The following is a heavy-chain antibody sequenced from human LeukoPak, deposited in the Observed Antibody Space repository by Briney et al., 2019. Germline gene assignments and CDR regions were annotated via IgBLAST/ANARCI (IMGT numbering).Heavy chain of an antibody. CDR3: ARDRRTSAYCGGDCYSFDY. CDR1: GGTFSSYA. J-gene: IGHJ4*02. D-gene: IGHD2-21*02. Sequence: ASVKVSCKASGGTFSSYAISWVRQAPGQGLEWMGRIIPILGIANYAQKFQGRVTITADKSTSIAYMELSSLRSEDTAVYYCARDRRTSAYCGGDCYSFDYWGQGTLVTVSS. CDR2: IIPILGIA. V-gene: IGHV1-69*04.